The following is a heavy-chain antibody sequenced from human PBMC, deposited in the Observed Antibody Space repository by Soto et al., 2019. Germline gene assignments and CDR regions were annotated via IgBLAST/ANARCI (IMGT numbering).Heavy chain of an antibody. J-gene: IGHJ4*02. Sequence: SETLSLTCAVSGGSISSYYWSWIRQPPGKGLEWIGYIYYSGSTNYNPSLKSRVTISVDTSKNQFSLKLSSVTAADTAVYYCCLGATWYYFDYWGQGTLVTVSS. V-gene: IGHV4-59*01. D-gene: IGHD1-26*01. CDR1: GGSISSYY. CDR3: CLGATWYYFDY. CDR2: IYYSGST.